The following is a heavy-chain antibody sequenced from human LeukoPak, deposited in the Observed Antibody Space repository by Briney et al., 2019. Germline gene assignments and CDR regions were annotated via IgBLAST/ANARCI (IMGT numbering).Heavy chain of an antibody. CDR1: GGSFSGYY. D-gene: IGHD2-8*01. J-gene: IGHJ5*02. CDR2: INHSGST. V-gene: IGHV4-34*01. Sequence: SETLSLTCAVYGGSFSGYYWSWIRQPPGKGLEWLGEINHSGSTNYNPSLKSRVTISVDTSKNQFSLKLGSVTAADAAVYYCARDYSYCTNGVCSYNGFDPWGQRTLVTVSS. CDR3: ARDYSYCTNGVCSYNGFDP.